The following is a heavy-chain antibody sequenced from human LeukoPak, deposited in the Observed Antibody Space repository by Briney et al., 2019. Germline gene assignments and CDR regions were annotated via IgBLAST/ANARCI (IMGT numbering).Heavy chain of an antibody. CDR2: ISSSGSSI. Sequence: GGSLRLSCAASGFTFNSYSMNWVRQAPGKGLEWVSYISSSGSSIYYADSVKGRFTISRDNAENSLNLQMNSLRAEDTAVYYCAREYGSGSYYYFDYWGQGTLVTVSS. V-gene: IGHV3-48*04. J-gene: IGHJ4*02. CDR3: AREYGSGSYYYFDY. D-gene: IGHD3-10*01. CDR1: GFTFNSYS.